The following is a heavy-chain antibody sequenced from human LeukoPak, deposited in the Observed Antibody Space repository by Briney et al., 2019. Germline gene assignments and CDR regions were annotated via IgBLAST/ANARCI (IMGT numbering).Heavy chain of an antibody. D-gene: IGHD4-23*01. V-gene: IGHV4-59*01. CDR3: ARDLSPGGQYYYYGMDV. CDR1: GGSISSYY. Sequence: SESLSLTCTVSGGSISSYYWSWIRQPPGKGLEWIGYIYYSGSTNYNPPLKSRVTISVDTSKNQFSLKLSSVTAADTAVYYCARDLSPGGQYYYYGMDVWGQGTTVTVSS. J-gene: IGHJ6*02. CDR2: IYYSGST.